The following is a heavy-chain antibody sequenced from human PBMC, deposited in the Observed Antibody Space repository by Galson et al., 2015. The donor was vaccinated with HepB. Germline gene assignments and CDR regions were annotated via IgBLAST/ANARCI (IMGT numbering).Heavy chain of an antibody. Sequence: SVKVSCKASGYTFTSYYMHWVRQAPGQGLEWMGIINPSGGSTSYAQKFQGRVTMTRDTSTSTVYMELSSLRSEDTAVYYCANALPAAMVDYYGMDVWGQGTTVTVSS. CDR3: ANALPAAMVDYYGMDV. J-gene: IGHJ6*02. V-gene: IGHV1-46*03. CDR2: INPSGGST. CDR1: GYTFTSYY. D-gene: IGHD2-2*01.